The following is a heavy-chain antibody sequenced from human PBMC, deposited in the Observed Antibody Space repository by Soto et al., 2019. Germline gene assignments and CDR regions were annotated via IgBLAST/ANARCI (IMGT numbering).Heavy chain of an antibody. Sequence: QVQLVQSGAEVKKPGSSVKVSCKTSGGPFKAYAVSWVRQAPGQGLEWMGGIIPVFGAPTYAQDFQGRVNITADKSTSTAYMELSNLRFDDTAVYYCATDRAAASGIHAFDIWGQGTMVAGSS. J-gene: IGHJ3*02. CDR2: IIPVFGAP. V-gene: IGHV1-69*06. CDR3: ATDRAAASGIHAFDI. CDR1: GGPFKAYA. D-gene: IGHD6-13*01.